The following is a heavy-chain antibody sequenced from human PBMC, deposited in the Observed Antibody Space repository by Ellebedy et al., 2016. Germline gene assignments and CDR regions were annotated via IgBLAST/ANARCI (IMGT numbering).Heavy chain of an antibody. CDR2: IYYSGST. D-gene: IGHD3-22*01. CDR3: ARDNDSSGYDY. CDR1: GGSFSGYY. Sequence: SETLSLTCAVYGGSFSGYYWSWIRQPPGKGLEWIGYIYYSGSTNYNPSLKSRVTISVDTSKNQFSLKLSSVTAADTAVYYCARDNDSSGYDYWGQGTLVTVSS. V-gene: IGHV4-59*01. J-gene: IGHJ4*02.